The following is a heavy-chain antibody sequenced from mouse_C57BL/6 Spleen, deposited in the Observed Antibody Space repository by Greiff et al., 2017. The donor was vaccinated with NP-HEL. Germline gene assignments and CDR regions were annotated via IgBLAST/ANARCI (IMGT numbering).Heavy chain of an antibody. CDR3: AREELEYYGSSSNFDY. CDR1: GYTFTSYW. Sequence: QVQLQQPGTELVKPGASVKLSCKASGYTFTSYWMHWVKQRPGQGLEWIGNINPSNGGTNYNEKFKSKATLTVDKASSTAYMQLSSLTSEDSAVYYCAREELEYYGSSSNFDYWGQGTTLTVSS. V-gene: IGHV1-53*01. D-gene: IGHD1-1*01. J-gene: IGHJ2*01. CDR2: INPSNGGT.